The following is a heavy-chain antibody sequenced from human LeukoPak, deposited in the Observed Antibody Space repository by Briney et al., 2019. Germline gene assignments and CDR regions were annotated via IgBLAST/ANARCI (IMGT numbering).Heavy chain of an antibody. D-gene: IGHD3-16*01. J-gene: IGHJ4*02. CDR3: ARARGVYASSSGDLDY. CDR1: GFTLSSYG. Sequence: PGRSLRLSCAASGFTLSSYGMHWVRQAPGKGLEWVAVTWYDGSDKYYADSVKGRFTISRDNSKNTLYLQMNSLRAEDTAEYYCARARGVYASSSGDLDYWGQGTLVTVSS. CDR2: TWYDGSDK. V-gene: IGHV3-33*01.